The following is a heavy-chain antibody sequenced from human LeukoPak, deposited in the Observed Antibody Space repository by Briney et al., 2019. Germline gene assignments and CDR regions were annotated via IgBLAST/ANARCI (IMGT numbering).Heavy chain of an antibody. J-gene: IGHJ6*04. Sequence: SETLSLTCTVSGGSISSSSYYWGWIRQSAGKGLEWIGRINTSGNTNYNPSLKSRVTMSLDTSKNQFSLNLSSVTVADTAVYYCARDRLGFRVDVWGKGTTVTVSS. CDR3: ARDRLGFRVDV. CDR2: INTSGNT. CDR1: GGSISSSSYY. D-gene: IGHD3-10*01. V-gene: IGHV4-61*02.